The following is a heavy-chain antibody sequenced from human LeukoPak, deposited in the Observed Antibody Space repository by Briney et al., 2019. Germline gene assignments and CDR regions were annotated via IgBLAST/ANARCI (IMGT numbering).Heavy chain of an antibody. D-gene: IGHD6-19*01. CDR1: GGSISGYY. V-gene: IGHV4-59*12. J-gene: IGHJ4*02. CDR3: ARIGKYSSGCVDY. Sequence: SETLSPTCTVSGGSISGYYWSWIRQPPGKGLEWIGSIYYSGSTYYNPSLKSRVTISVDTSKNQFSLKLSSVTAADTAVYYCARIGKYSSGCVDYWGQGTLVTVSS. CDR2: IYYSGST.